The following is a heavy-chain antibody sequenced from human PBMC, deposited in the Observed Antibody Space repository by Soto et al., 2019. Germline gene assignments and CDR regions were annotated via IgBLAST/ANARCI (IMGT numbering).Heavy chain of an antibody. CDR3: ARHKPNYDILTGYNGHDWYFDL. D-gene: IGHD3-9*01. CDR2: ISYDGSDK. V-gene: IGHV3-30-3*01. J-gene: IGHJ2*01. Sequence: GGSLRLSCRGSGFTFSSYAMHWVRQAPGKGLEWVALISYDGSDKDYADSVKGRFTISRDNSKNTLYLQMSSLRAEDTAVYYCARHKPNYDILTGYNGHDWYFDLWGRGTLVTVSS. CDR1: GFTFSSYA.